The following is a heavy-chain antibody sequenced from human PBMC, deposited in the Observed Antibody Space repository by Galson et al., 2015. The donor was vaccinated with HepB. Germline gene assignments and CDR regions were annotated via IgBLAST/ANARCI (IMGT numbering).Heavy chain of an antibody. J-gene: IGHJ4*02. CDR1: GFTFSSYW. CDR3: ARDRVGAAAGTNDY. CDR2: IKQDGSEK. D-gene: IGHD6-13*01. Sequence: SLRLSCAASGFTFSSYWMSWVRQAPGKGLEWVANIKQDGSEKYYVDSVKGRFTISRDNATNSLYLQMNSLRAEDTAVYYCARDRVGAAAGTNDYWGQGTLVTVSS. V-gene: IGHV3-7*03.